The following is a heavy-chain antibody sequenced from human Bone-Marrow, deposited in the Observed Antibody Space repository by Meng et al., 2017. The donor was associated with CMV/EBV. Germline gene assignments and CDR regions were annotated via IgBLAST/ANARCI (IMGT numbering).Heavy chain of an antibody. CDR3: ATSLD. Sequence: GESLKISCAASGFTFSSYGMHWVRQAPGKGLEWVAFIRYDGSNKYYADSVKGRFTISRDNAKNSLYLQMNSLRAEDTAVYYCATSLDWGQGTLVTVSS. J-gene: IGHJ4*02. V-gene: IGHV3-30*02. CDR2: IRYDGSNK. CDR1: GFTFSSYG.